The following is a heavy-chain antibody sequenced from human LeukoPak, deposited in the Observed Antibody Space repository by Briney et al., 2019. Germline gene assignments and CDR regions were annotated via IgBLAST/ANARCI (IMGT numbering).Heavy chain of an antibody. Sequence: GESLKISCKGSGFQFTNYWIGWVRQMPGRGLEWMGIIFPGDSDTRYSPPFQGQVTISVDKSINTAYLQWRSLKASDTAMYYCGRHYCHGGSCYSGGRGWFDTWGQGTLVTVSS. CDR2: IFPGDSDT. CDR1: GFQFTNYW. J-gene: IGHJ5*02. V-gene: IGHV5-51*01. D-gene: IGHD2-15*01. CDR3: GRHYCHGGSCYSGGRGWFDT.